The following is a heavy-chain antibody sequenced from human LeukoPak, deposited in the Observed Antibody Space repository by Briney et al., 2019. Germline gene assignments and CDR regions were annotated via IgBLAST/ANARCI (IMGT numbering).Heavy chain of an antibody. V-gene: IGHV4-30-4*08. J-gene: IGHJ4*02. CDR3: ARVVGYGDYGFPYFDY. D-gene: IGHD4-17*01. CDR1: GGSISSGDYY. CDR2: IYYSGST. Sequence: PSQTLSLTXTVSGGSISSGDYYWSWIRQPPGKGLEWIGYIYYSGSTYYNPSLKSRVTISVDTSKNQFSLKLSSVTAADTAVYYCARVVGYGDYGFPYFDYWGQGTLVTVSS.